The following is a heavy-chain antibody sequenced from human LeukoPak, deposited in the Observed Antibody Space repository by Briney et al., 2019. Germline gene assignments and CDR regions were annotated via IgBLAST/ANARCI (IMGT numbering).Heavy chain of an antibody. V-gene: IGHV4-59*01. CDR1: GGSISSYY. D-gene: IGHD6-13*01. CDR3: ARDGRDSSSWYIRYYYMDV. Sequence: SETLSLTCTVSGGSISSYYWSWIRQPPGKGLEWIGYIYYSGSTNYNPSLKSRVTISVDTSKNQFSLKLSSVTAADTAVYYCARDGRDSSSWYIRYYYMDVWGKGTTVTVSS. J-gene: IGHJ6*03. CDR2: IYYSGST.